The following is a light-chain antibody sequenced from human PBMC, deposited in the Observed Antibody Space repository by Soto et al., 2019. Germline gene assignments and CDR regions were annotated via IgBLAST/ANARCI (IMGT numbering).Light chain of an antibody. J-gene: IGLJ2*01. CDR2: EVN. CDR3: NSYAGSNNVL. CDR1: SSDVGGYNF. Sequence: QSALTQPPSASGSPGQSVTISCTGTSSDVGGYNFVSWYQQYPGKAPKLIIYEVNRRPSGVPDRFSGSKSGNTASLTVSGLQAEDGADYYCNSYAGSNNVLFGGGTKVTVL. V-gene: IGLV2-8*01.